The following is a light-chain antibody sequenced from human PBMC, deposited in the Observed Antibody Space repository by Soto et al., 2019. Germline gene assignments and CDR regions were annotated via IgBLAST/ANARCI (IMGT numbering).Light chain of an antibody. CDR3: PRYGSSPLIT. V-gene: IGKV3-20*01. Sequence: ETVLTQSPGTLSLSPGERATLSCRASQSVSSSSLAWYQQRPGQAPRLLIYGTSSRATGIPDRFSGSGSGTDFTLTISRLEPEDFVVYFCPRYGSSPLITFGQGTRLEI. CDR2: GTS. CDR1: QSVSSSS. J-gene: IGKJ5*01.